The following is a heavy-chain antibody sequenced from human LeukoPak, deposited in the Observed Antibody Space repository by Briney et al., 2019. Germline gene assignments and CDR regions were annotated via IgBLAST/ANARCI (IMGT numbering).Heavy chain of an antibody. D-gene: IGHD1-7*01. J-gene: IGHJ4*02. CDR1: GGSIGKYY. V-gene: IGHV4-4*08. Sequence: SETLTLTRTVSGGSIGKYYWSWIRQTPGKGLEWIGRIYTSGSTNYNPSLKSRVTISVDTSKNQFSLKLSSVTAADTAVYYCARDKDWNFDWGQGTLVTVSS. CDR3: ARDKDWNFD. CDR2: IYTSGST.